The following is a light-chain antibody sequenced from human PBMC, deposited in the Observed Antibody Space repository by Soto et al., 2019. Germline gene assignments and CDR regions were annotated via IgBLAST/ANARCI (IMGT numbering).Light chain of an antibody. CDR2: DAS. V-gene: IGKV3-11*01. Sequence: EIVLTQSPATLSLSPGERATLSCRASHSVGSFLAWYQQKPGQAPRLLIYDASSRATGIPARFSGSGSGTDFTLTINSLEPEDFAVYYCQQRSNWPPEVTFGQGTRLEMK. CDR1: HSVGSF. J-gene: IGKJ5*01. CDR3: QQRSNWPPEVT.